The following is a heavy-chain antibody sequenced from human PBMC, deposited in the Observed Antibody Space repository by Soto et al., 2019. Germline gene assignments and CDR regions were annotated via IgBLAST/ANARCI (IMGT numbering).Heavy chain of an antibody. Sequence: QLQLQESGPGLVKPSETLSLTCSVSGDSINSDNYYWGWIRQPPGKGLEWIGRIYYRGNTYYNPSEKTRLTISLDKSKSQFSLKLNSVTAADSAVYFCARLEGLATISYYFDYWGQGTLVTVSS. J-gene: IGHJ4*02. V-gene: IGHV4-39*01. CDR1: GDSINSDNYY. CDR2: IYYRGNT. CDR3: ARLEGLATISYYFDY. D-gene: IGHD3-9*01.